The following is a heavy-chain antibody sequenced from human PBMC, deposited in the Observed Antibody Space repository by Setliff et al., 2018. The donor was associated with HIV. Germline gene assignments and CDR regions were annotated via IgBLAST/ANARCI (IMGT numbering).Heavy chain of an antibody. V-gene: IGHV3-48*04. Sequence: GALRLSCAASGFSFSSYWMSWVRQAPGKGLEWLSYIGSSGTPIYYADSVKGRFTISRDNAKNSLILQMNSLRAEDTAVYYCARVRSPFYFDYWGQGTLVTVSS. CDR1: GFSFSSYW. CDR2: IGSSGTPI. CDR3: ARVRSPFYFDY. J-gene: IGHJ4*02.